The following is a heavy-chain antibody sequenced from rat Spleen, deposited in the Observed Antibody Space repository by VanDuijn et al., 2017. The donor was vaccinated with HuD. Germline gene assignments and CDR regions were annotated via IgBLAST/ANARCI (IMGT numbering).Heavy chain of an antibody. CDR1: GYSITSYYR. CDR2: INSAGTT. D-gene: IGHD4-3*01. V-gene: IGHV3-3*01. CDR3: ARRGAPFDY. Sequence: VQLKESGPGLVKPSQSLSLTCSVSGYSITSYYRWNWIRKFPGNKLEWMGYINSAGTTNYKPSLKSRISIARDTSKNQFFLQVNSVSTEDTATYYCARRGAPFDYWGQGVMVTVSS. J-gene: IGHJ2*01.